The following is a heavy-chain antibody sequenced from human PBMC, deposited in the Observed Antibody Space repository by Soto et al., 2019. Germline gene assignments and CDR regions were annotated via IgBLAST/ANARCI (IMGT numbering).Heavy chain of an antibody. CDR2: IYNSGST. D-gene: IGHD4-17*01. CDR1: GGSISSYY. CDR3: AYGDSRGPFDS. J-gene: IGHJ4*02. V-gene: IGHV4-59*01. Sequence: QVQLQASGPGLVRPSETLSLTCTVSGGSISSYYWSWTRQPPGKGLEWIGSIYNSGSTNSNPSLKSRVTTAVDTSKNQFSLKLSSVTAADTAVYYFAYGDSRGPFDSWGQGTLVTVSS.